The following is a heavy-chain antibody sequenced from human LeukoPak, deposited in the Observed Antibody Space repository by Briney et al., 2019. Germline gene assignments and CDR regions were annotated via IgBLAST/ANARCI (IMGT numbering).Heavy chain of an antibody. D-gene: IGHD6-13*01. CDR2: ISGSGGSR. V-gene: IGHV3-23*01. Sequence: GGSLRLSCAASGFNFSSYAMSWVRQAPGKGLEWVSAISGSGGSRYYADSVKGRFTISRDNSKNTLYLQMNSLRAEDTAVYYCAKDRGSSWYDYWGQGTLVTVSS. CDR3: AKDRGSSWYDY. CDR1: GFNFSSYA. J-gene: IGHJ4*02.